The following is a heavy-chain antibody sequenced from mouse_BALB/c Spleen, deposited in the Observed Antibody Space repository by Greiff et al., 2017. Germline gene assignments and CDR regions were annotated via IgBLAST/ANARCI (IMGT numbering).Heavy chain of an antibody. D-gene: IGHD1-1*01. CDR2: INPYNGAT. V-gene: IGHV1-31*01. Sequence: VQLQQSGPELVKPGASVKISCKASGYSFTGYYMHWVKQSHVKSLEWIGRINPYNGATSYNQNFKDKASLTVDKSSSTAYMELHSLTSEDSAVYYCARDYYGRGSDYWGQGTTLTVSS. CDR1: GYSFTGYY. J-gene: IGHJ2*01. CDR3: ARDYYGRGSDY.